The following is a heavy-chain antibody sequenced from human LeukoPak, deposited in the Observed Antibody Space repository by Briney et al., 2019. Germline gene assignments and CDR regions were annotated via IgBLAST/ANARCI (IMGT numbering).Heavy chain of an antibody. CDR3: ARGYYGILTGLEY. Sequence: GGSLRLSCAASGFTFSNFGMHWVRQAPGKGLEWVSFIWYDGSSKYYGDSVKGRFTISRDNSKNTLYLQMNSLRAEDTAVYYCARGYYGILTGLEYWGQGTLVTVSS. CDR1: GFTFSNFG. CDR2: IWYDGSSK. V-gene: IGHV3-33*01. D-gene: IGHD3-9*01. J-gene: IGHJ4*02.